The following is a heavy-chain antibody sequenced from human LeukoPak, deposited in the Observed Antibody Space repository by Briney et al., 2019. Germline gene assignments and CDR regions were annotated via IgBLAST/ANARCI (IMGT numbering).Heavy chain of an antibody. CDR3: AKDMEKYYYDSSGPDY. CDR1: GFTFDDYV. CDR2: ITLDGSTT. Sequence: GGSLRLSSAASGFTFDDYVMHWVRPAPGKGLRWVSLITLDGSTTYYADSVKGRFTISRDNIKNSLYLQMNSLRAEDTALYYCAKDMEKYYYDSSGPDYWGQGTLVTVSS. J-gene: IGHJ4*02. D-gene: IGHD3-22*01. V-gene: IGHV3-43D*03.